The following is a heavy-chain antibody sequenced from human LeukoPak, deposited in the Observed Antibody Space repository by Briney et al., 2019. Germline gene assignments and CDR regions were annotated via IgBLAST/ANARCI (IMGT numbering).Heavy chain of an antibody. CDR1: GFTFDDYA. CDR3: ARGMDFWSGYADY. J-gene: IGHJ4*02. CDR2: ISWNSGSI. V-gene: IGHV3-9*01. Sequence: GGSLRLSCAASGFTFDDYAMHWVRQAPGKGLEWVSGISWNSGSIGYADSVKGRFTISRDNAKNSPYLQMNSLRAEDTALYYCARGMDFWSGYADYWGQGTLVTVSS. D-gene: IGHD3-3*01.